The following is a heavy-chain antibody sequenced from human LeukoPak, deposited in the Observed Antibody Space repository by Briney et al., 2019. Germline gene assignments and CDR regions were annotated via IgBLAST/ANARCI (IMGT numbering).Heavy chain of an antibody. D-gene: IGHD2-21*01. CDR1: GGSISSYY. V-gene: IGHV4-4*07. J-gene: IGHJ4*02. CDR3: ARLPCGGDCHFPYYFGF. Sequence: PSETLSLTCTVSGGSISSYYWSWIRQPAGKGLEWIGRIYTSGSTNYNPSLKSRVTMSVDTSKNQFSLKLSSVTAADTAVYYRARLPCGGDCHFPYYFGFWGQGTLVTVSS. CDR2: IYTSGST.